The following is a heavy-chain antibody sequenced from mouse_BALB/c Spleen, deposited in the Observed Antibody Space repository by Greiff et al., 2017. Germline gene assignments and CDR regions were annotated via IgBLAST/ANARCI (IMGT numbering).Heavy chain of an antibody. D-gene: IGHD1-2*01. J-gene: IGHJ4*01. V-gene: IGHV14-3*02. CDR1: GFNIKDTY. Sequence: DVKLQESGAELVKPGASVKLSCTASGFNIKDTYMHWVKQRPEQGLEWIGRIDPANGNTKYDPKFQGKATITADTSSNTAYLQLSSLTSEDTAVYYCAILITTATYYAMDYWGQGTSVTVSS. CDR3: AILITTATYYAMDY. CDR2: IDPANGNT.